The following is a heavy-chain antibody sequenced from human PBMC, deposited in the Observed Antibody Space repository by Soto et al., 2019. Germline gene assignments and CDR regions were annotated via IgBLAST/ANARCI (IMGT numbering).Heavy chain of an antibody. CDR1: GGSISSSSYY. CDR3: ASRPIVVVAASGVSKFDP. Sequence: PSETLSLTCTVSGGSISSSSYYWGWIRQPPGKGLEWIGSIYYSGSTYYNPSLKSRVTISVDTSKNQFSLKLSSVTAADTAVYYCASRPIVVVAASGVSKFDPWGQGTLVTVSS. V-gene: IGHV4-39*01. J-gene: IGHJ5*02. D-gene: IGHD2-15*01. CDR2: IYYSGST.